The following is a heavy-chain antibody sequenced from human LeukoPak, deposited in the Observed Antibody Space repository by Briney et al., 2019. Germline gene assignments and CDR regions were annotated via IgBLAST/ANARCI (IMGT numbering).Heavy chain of an antibody. CDR3: AREDCSGDGCYSFDY. CDR2: IYYSGST. V-gene: IGHV4-59*01. D-gene: IGHD2-15*01. Sequence: PSETLSLTCTVSGGSISSYYRSWIRQPPGKGLEWIGYIYYSGSTNYNPSHKSRVTISVDTSKNQFSLKLSSVTAADTAVYYCAREDCSGDGCYSFDYWGQGTLVTVFS. CDR1: GGSISSYY. J-gene: IGHJ4*02.